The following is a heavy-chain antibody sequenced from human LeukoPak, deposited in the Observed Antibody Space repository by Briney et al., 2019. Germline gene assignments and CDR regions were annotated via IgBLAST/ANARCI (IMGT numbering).Heavy chain of an antibody. J-gene: IGHJ3*02. CDR3: ARVLGVTTGHTFDI. Sequence: PSETLSLTCTVSGASINSGDFFWSWIRQHPGKGLEWIGHIYYSGYTYYNPSLTSRLAISLDTSKTQFSLRLSSVTAADTALYYCARVLGVTTGHTFDIWGKGIMVTVSS. CDR1: GASINSGDFF. D-gene: IGHD4-17*01. CDR2: IYYSGYT. V-gene: IGHV4-31*03.